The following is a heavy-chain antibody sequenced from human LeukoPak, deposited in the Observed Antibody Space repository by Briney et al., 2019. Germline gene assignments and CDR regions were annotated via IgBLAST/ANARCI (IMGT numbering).Heavy chain of an antibody. D-gene: IGHD2-2*03. V-gene: IGHV3-23*01. CDR1: GFIVSSNY. J-gene: IGHJ4*02. Sequence: GGSLRLSCAVSGFIVSSNYMTWVRQAPGKGLEWVSGISGSGPYTFYTDSVKGRFTISRDSSKNTLYLQMNSLRAEDTALYYCAKHGYCSGISCFFDFWGQGTLVTVSS. CDR3: AKHGYCSGISCFFDF. CDR2: ISGSGPYT.